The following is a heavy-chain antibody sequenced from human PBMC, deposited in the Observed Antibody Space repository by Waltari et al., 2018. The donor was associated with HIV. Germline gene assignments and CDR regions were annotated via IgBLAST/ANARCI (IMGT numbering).Heavy chain of an antibody. CDR2: IHSDGSSK. J-gene: IGHJ6*02. Sequence: EVQLVESGGGLVQPGGSLRLSCAASGFPFRSSWMHWVRQAPGKGLVWLSRIHSDGSSKSYADFVKGRFTISRDNAKNTLYLERNSLRAEDTAVYYCARREATVVRGGYYYGMDVWGQGTTVTVS. CDR3: ARREATVVRGGYYYGMDV. V-gene: IGHV3-74*01. CDR1: GFPFRSSW. D-gene: IGHD3-10*01.